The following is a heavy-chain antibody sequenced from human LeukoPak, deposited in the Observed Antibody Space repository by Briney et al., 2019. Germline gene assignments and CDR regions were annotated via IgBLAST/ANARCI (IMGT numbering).Heavy chain of an antibody. V-gene: IGHV3-9*01. D-gene: IGHD6-13*01. CDR1: GFTFDDYA. Sequence: GGSLRLSCAASGFTFDDYAMPWVRQAPGKGLEWVSGISWNSGSIGYADSVKGRFTISRDNAKNSLYLQMNSLRAEDTALYYCAKADGYSSSWYIDYWGQGTLVTVSS. CDR3: AKADGYSSSWYIDY. J-gene: IGHJ4*02. CDR2: ISWNSGSI.